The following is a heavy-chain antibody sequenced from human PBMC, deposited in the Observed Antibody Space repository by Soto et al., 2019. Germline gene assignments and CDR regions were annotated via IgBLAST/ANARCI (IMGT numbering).Heavy chain of an antibody. CDR3: ARDRTKVTTLRMYYYGMDV. Sequence: QVQLVQSGAEVKKPGSSVKVSCKASGGTFSSYAISWVRQAPGPGLEWMGGIIPIFGTANYAQKFQGRVTITADESTSTAYMELSSLRSEDTAVYYCARDRTKVTTLRMYYYGMDVWGQGTTVTVSS. CDR2: IIPIFGTA. D-gene: IGHD4-17*01. V-gene: IGHV1-69*12. J-gene: IGHJ6*02. CDR1: GGTFSSYA.